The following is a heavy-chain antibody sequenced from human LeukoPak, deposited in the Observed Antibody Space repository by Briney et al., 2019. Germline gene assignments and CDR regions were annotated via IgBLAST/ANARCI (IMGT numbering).Heavy chain of an antibody. V-gene: IGHV3-7*01. J-gene: IGHJ3*02. CDR2: IKQDGSEK. Sequence: GGSLRLSCAASGFAFSSYWMSWVRQAPGKGLEWVANIKQDGSEKYYVDSVKGRFTISRDNAKNSLYLQMNSLRAEDTAVYYCARDFGLSYYYDSSGYRGEQSDAFDIWGQGTMVTVSS. CDR3: ARDFGLSYYYDSSGYRGEQSDAFDI. D-gene: IGHD3-22*01. CDR1: GFAFSSYW.